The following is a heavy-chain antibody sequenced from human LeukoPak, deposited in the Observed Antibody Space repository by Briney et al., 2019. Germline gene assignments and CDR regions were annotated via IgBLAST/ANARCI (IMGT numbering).Heavy chain of an antibody. CDR1: GYTFTGYY. CDR2: INPNSGGT. CDR3: ARGTVDSSGYYYYYYYMDV. V-gene: IGHV1-2*02. Sequence: ASVKVSCKASGYTFTGYYMHWVRQAPGQGLEWMGWINPNSGGTNYAQKFQGRVTMTRDTSISTAYMELSRLRSDDTAVYYCARGTVDSSGYYYYYYYMDVWGKGTTVTVSS. J-gene: IGHJ6*03. D-gene: IGHD3-22*01.